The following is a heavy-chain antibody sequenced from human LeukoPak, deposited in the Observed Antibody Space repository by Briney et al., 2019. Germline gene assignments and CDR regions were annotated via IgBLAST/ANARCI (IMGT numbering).Heavy chain of an antibody. CDR1: GGSFSGYY. V-gene: IGHV4-34*01. CDR3: ARGQQWLALPFDY. CDR2: INHSGST. Sequence: SETLSLTCAVYGGSFSGYYWSWIRQPPGKGLEWIGEINHSGSTNYNPSLKSRVTISVDTSKNQFSLKLSSVTAADTAVYYCARGQQWLALPFDYRGQGTLVTVSS. J-gene: IGHJ4*02. D-gene: IGHD6-19*01.